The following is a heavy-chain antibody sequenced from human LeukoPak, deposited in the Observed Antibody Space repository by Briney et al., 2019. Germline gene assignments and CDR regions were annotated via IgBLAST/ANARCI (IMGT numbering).Heavy chain of an antibody. CDR1: GGSISSGGYS. D-gene: IGHD2-15*01. CDR2: IYHSGST. J-gene: IGHJ5*02. Sequence: PSETLSLTCAVSGGSISSGGYSWSWIRQPPGQGLEWIGYIYHSGSTYYNPSLKSRVTISVDRSKNQFSLKLSSVTAADTAVYYCARDILYCSGGSCYDWFDPWGQGTLVTVSS. V-gene: IGHV4-30-2*01. CDR3: ARDILYCSGGSCYDWFDP.